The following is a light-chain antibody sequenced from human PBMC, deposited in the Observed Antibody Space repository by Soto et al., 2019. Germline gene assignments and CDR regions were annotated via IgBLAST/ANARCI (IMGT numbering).Light chain of an antibody. CDR2: SNN. CDR3: AAWDDSLGGPV. Sequence: QSVLTQPPSASGTPGQRVTISCSGSSSNIGTYYVSWYQQFPGTAPKLLIYSNNQRPSGVPDRFSGSKSGTSASLAISGLRSEDEADSYCAAWDDSLGGPVFGGGTKLTVL. J-gene: IGLJ3*02. CDR1: SSNIGTYY. V-gene: IGLV1-47*02.